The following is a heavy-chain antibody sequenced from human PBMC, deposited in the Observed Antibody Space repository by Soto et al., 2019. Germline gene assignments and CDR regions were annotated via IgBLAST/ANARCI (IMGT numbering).Heavy chain of an antibody. Sequence: QVQLVQSGAEVKKPGSSVKVYCKASGGTFSSYAISWVRQAPGQGLDWMGGIIPIFGTANYAQKFQGRVTITADESTSTAYMELSRLRSEDTAVDYCARSPRYDNSGSLLDYWGQETLLTVSS. CDR3: ARSPRYDNSGSLLDY. V-gene: IGHV1-69*01. CDR2: IIPIFGTA. D-gene: IGHD3-22*01. CDR1: GGTFSSYA. J-gene: IGHJ4*02.